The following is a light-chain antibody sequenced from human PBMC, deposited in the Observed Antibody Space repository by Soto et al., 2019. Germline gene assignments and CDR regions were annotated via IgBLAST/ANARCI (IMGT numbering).Light chain of an antibody. J-gene: IGKJ4*01. CDR3: QQYGTSALT. V-gene: IGKV3-20*01. CDR2: DAS. Sequence: IVLTQSPGTLSLSPGERATLSCRASQSVRSSYLAWHQQKPGQAPRLLIYDASSRATGIPDRFSGRGSGTDFTLTISRLEPEDSAVYYCQQYGTSALTFGGGTKVDI. CDR1: QSVRSSY.